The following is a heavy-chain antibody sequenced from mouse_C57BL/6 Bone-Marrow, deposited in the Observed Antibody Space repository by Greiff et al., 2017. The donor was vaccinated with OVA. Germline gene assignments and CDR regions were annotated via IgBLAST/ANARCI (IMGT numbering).Heavy chain of an antibody. V-gene: IGHV1-52*01. CDR1: GYTFTSYW. CDR3: ARVGDYAMDY. CDR2: IDPSDSET. J-gene: IGHJ4*01. Sequence: QVHVKQPGAELVRPGSSVKLSCKASGYTFTSYWMHWVKQRPIQGLEWIGNIDPSDSETHYNQKFKDKATLTVDKSSSTAYMQLSSLTSEDSAVYYCARVGDYAMDYWGQGTSVTVSS.